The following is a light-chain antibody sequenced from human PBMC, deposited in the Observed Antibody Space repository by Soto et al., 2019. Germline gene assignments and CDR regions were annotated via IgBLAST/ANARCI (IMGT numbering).Light chain of an antibody. Sequence: ERVLTQSPDTLSLSPGETATLSCRASQSLDIYLAWYQQKPGQAPRLLVYDASNRAIGIPPRFSGSGSGTDFTLTISGLEPEEFAVYYCQQRTDCAFDGGTKVELK. CDR2: DAS. CDR1: QSLDIY. CDR3: QQRTDCA. V-gene: IGKV3-11*01. J-gene: IGKJ4*01.